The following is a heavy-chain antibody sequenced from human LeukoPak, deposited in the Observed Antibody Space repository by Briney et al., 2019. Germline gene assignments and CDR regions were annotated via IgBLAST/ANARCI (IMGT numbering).Heavy chain of an antibody. CDR1: GGTFSSYA. Sequence: ASVKVSCKASGGTFSSYAIGWVRQAPGQGLEWMGRIIPILGIANYAQKFQGRVTITADKSTSTAYMELNSLRSEDTAVYYCARDFKGREIAAAGTGYWGQGTLVTVSS. CDR2: IIPILGIA. V-gene: IGHV1-69*04. J-gene: IGHJ4*02. D-gene: IGHD6-13*01. CDR3: ARDFKGREIAAAGTGY.